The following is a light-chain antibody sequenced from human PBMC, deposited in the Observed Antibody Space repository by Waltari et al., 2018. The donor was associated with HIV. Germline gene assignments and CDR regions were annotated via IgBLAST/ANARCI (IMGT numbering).Light chain of an antibody. CDR3: AAWDDSLSGWV. V-gene: IGLV1-47*01. Sequence: QSALPQPPSTSGTPGQPVTIPCSGRSPNIGTNYVSWYQQLPGTAPKLLIYRNSQRPSGVRDRFSGSKSGTSASLAINDLRSEDEAEYHCAAWDDSLSGWVFGGGTNLTVL. CDR2: RNS. CDR1: SPNIGTNY. J-gene: IGLJ3*02.